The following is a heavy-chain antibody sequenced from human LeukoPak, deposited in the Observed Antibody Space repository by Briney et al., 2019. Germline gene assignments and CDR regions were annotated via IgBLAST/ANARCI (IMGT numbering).Heavy chain of an antibody. J-gene: IGHJ3*02. CDR1: GGSISSYY. Sequence: PSQTLSLTCTVSGGSISSYYWSWIRQPPGKGLEWIGYIYYSGSTNYNPSLKSRVTISVDTSKNQFSLKLSSVTAADTAVYYCARVQRITIFGVVIYDTRGNAFDIWGQGTMVTVSS. CDR3: ARVQRITIFGVVIYDTRGNAFDI. V-gene: IGHV4-59*01. D-gene: IGHD3-3*01. CDR2: IYYSGST.